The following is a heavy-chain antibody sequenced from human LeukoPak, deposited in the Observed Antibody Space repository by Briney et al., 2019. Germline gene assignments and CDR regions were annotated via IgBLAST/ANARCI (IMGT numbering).Heavy chain of an antibody. J-gene: IGHJ5*02. V-gene: IGHV3-48*02. D-gene: IGHD3-10*01. CDR1: GFTFSRYS. CDR2: ISSSSSTI. Sequence: GGSLRLSCAASGFTFSRYSMIWVRQAPGKGLEWVSYISSSSSTIYYADSVKGRFTISRDNAKNSLYLQMNNLRDEDTAVYYCARDRDSYGSGRTGFDPWGQGTLVTVSS. CDR3: ARDRDSYGSGRTGFDP.